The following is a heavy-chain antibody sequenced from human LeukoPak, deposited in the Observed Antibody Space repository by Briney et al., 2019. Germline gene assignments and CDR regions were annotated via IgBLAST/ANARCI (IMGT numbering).Heavy chain of an antibody. J-gene: IGHJ4*02. CDR1: GYSFRNYG. CDR2: ISGDNRDT. Sequence: ASVKVSCKALGYSFRNYGLTWVRQVPGQGLEWMGWISGDNRDTDSAEKFQGRLTMTTDTSTSTAYMDLRSLRSDDTGIYYCARLIRAAALIDYWGQGTLVTVSS. D-gene: IGHD6-13*01. CDR3: ARLIRAAALIDY. V-gene: IGHV1-18*01.